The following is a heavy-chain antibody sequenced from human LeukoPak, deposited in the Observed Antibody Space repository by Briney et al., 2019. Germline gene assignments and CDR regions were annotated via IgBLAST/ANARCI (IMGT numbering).Heavy chain of an antibody. J-gene: IGHJ3*02. CDR3: AKGVGYYYDSSGYHDAFDI. D-gene: IGHD3-22*01. CDR1: GFTFSSYA. CDR2: ISGSGGST. Sequence: PGGSLRLSCAASGFTFSSYAMSWVRQAPGKGLEWVSAISGSGGSTYYADSVKGRFTISRDNSKNTLYLQMNSLRAEDPAVYSWAKGVGYYYDSSGYHDAFDIWGQGTMVTVSS. V-gene: IGHV3-23*01.